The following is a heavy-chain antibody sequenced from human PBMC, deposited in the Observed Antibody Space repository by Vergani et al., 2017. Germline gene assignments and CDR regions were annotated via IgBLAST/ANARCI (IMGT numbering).Heavy chain of an antibody. J-gene: IGHJ4*02. CDR2: ISGSGGST. Sequence: EVQLLESGGGLVQPGGSLRLSCAASGFTFSSYAMSWVRQAPGKGLEWVSAISGSGGSTYYADSVKGRFTISRDNSKNTLYLQMNSLRAEDTAVYYCAKEVGSLVTVAGTHPFDYWGQGTLVTVSS. D-gene: IGHD6-19*01. CDR1: GFTFSSYA. CDR3: AKEVGSLVTVAGTHPFDY. V-gene: IGHV3-23*01.